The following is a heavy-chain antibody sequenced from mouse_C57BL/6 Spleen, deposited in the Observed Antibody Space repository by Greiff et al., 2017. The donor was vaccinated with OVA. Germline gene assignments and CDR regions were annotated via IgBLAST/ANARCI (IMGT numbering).Heavy chain of an antibody. J-gene: IGHJ2*01. Sequence: QVQLKQSGAELVKPGASVKLSCKASGYTFTSYWMQWVKQRPGQGLEWIGEIDPSDSYTNYNQKFKGKATLTVDTSSSTAYMQLSRLTSEDAAVYYYARGSYDEGNYFDYWGQGTTLTVSS. CDR3: ARGSYDEGNYFDY. V-gene: IGHV1-50*01. D-gene: IGHD2-12*01. CDR1: GYTFTSYW. CDR2: IDPSDSYT.